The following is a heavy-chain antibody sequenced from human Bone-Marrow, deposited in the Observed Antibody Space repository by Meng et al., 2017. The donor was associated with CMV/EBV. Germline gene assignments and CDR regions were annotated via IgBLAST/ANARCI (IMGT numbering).Heavy chain of an antibody. CDR2: IYPGDSDT. J-gene: IGHJ4*02. V-gene: IGHV5-51*01. Sequence: GESLKISFQGSGYSFTSYWIGWVRQMPGKGLEWMGIIYPGDSDTRYSPSFQGQVTISADKSISTAYLQWSSLKASDTAMYYCARRSCSSTSCYVDYWGQGTLVTVSS. CDR1: GYSFTSYW. CDR3: ARRSCSSTSCYVDY. D-gene: IGHD2-2*01.